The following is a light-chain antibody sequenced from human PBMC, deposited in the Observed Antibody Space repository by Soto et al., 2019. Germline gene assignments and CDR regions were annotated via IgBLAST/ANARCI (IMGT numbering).Light chain of an antibody. Sequence: QSALAQPPSASGSPGQSVTISCTGTSSDVGGYNYVSWYQQHPGKAPKLMIYEVSKRPSGVPDRFSGSKSGNTASLTVSGLQAEDEAEYYCSSYADSINYVFGTGTKVTVL. V-gene: IGLV2-8*01. CDR2: EVS. CDR1: SSDVGGYNY. CDR3: SSYADSINYV. J-gene: IGLJ1*01.